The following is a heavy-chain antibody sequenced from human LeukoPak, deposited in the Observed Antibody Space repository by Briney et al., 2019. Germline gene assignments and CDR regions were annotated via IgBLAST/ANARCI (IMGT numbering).Heavy chain of an antibody. CDR2: ISGSGGST. J-gene: IGHJ4*02. CDR1: GFTFSSYW. V-gene: IGHV3-23*01. Sequence: SGGSLGLSCAASGFTFSSYWMSWVRQAPGKGLEWVSTISGSGGSTYYADSVKGRFTISRDNSKNTLYLQMNSLRAEDTAVYYCAKLRAYGDFDYWGQGTLVTVSS. CDR3: AKLRAYGDFDY. D-gene: IGHD4-17*01.